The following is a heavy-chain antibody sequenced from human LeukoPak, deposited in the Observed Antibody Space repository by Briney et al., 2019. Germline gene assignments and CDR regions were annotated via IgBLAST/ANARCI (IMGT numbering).Heavy chain of an antibody. J-gene: IGHJ3*02. CDR1: GFTFDDYA. CDR3: AKTQLTPQMVADAFDI. V-gene: IGHV3-9*01. Sequence: PGGSLRLSCAASGFTFDDYAMHWVRQAPGKGLEWVSGISWNSGSIGYADSVKGRFTISRDNAKNSLYLQMNSLRAEDTALYYCAKTQLTPQMVADAFDIWGQGTMVAVSS. D-gene: IGHD5-24*01. CDR2: ISWNSGSI.